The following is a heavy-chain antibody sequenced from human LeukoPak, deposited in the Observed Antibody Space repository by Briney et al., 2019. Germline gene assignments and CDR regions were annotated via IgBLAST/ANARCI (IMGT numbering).Heavy chain of an antibody. V-gene: IGHV4-61*02. J-gene: IGHJ4*02. D-gene: IGHD3-22*01. Sequence: SQTLSLTCTVSGDSTSSGAYYWSWIRQPAGKGLEWIGRIYSGGSTNYNPSLKSRVTISVDTSKNQFSLKLSSVTAADTAVYYCSREGSIYYYDSSGYLGYWGQGTLVTVSS. CDR2: IYSGGST. CDR3: SREGSIYYYDSSGYLGY. CDR1: GDSTSSGAYY.